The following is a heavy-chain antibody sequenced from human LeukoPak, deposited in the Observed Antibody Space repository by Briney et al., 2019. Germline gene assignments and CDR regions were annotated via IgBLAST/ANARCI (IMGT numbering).Heavy chain of an antibody. V-gene: IGHV3-33*06. J-gene: IGHJ4*02. CDR1: GFTFSSYG. Sequence: GGSLRLSCAASGFTFSSYGMHWVRQAPGKGLEWVAVIWYDGSNKYYADSVKGRFTISRVNSKNTLYLQMNSLRAEDTAVYYCAKDLTGTETTVFDYWGQGTLVTVSS. CDR3: AKDLTGTETTVFDY. CDR2: IWYDGSNK. D-gene: IGHD1-20*01.